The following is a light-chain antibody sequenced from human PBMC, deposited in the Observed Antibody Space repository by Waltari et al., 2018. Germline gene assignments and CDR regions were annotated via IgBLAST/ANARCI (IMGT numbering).Light chain of an antibody. CDR1: QSHVYGDGNTY. J-gene: IGKJ1*01. CDR2: KVS. V-gene: IGKV2-30*01. Sequence: DVVMSQSPLSLPVTLGQPASISCSSSQSHVYGDGNTYLSWFQQRPGQSPRRLISKVSNRDSGVPDRFSGSGSGTNFTLKISKMEAEDVGVYYCMQGTYWPGTFGQGTKVEIK. CDR3: MQGTYWPGT.